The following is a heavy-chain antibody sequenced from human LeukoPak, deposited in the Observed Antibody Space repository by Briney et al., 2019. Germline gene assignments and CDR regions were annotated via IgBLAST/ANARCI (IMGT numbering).Heavy chain of an antibody. V-gene: IGHV3-21*04. J-gene: IGHJ5*01. CDR1: GFTFSSYS. CDR2: ISSSSSYI. D-gene: IGHD5-12*01. CDR3: AGGGAGSKWHDS. Sequence: PGGSLRLSCAASGFTFSSYSMNWVRQAPGKGLEWVSSISSSSSYIYYADSVKGRFTISRDNAKNSLYLQMNSLRAEDTAGYFWAGGGAGSKWHDSWGRGPLVTVSS.